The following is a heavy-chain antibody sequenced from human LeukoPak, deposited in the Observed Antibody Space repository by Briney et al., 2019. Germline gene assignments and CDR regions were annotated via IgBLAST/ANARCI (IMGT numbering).Heavy chain of an antibody. CDR1: GGSLSSGSYY. CDR3: ARDDYSYGHYFDY. D-gene: IGHD5-18*01. Sequence: SETLSLTCTVSGGSLSSGSYYWSWIRQPAGKGLEWIGRIYTSGSTTYNPSLKSRVTISVDTSKNQFSLKLSSVTAADTAVYYCARDDYSYGHYFDYWSQGTLVTVSS. V-gene: IGHV4-61*02. CDR2: IYTSGST. J-gene: IGHJ4*02.